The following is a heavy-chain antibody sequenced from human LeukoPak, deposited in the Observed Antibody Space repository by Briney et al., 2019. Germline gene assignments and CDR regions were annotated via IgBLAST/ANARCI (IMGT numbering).Heavy chain of an antibody. D-gene: IGHD5-18*01. J-gene: IGHJ4*02. CDR3: ARAGHNYGIYYFDY. CDR1: GGSISSYH. Sequence: SETLSLTCTVSGGSISSYHWSWIRQPPGKGLEWIGYIDYSGSTNYNPSLKSRVTISVDTSKNQFSLKLSSVTAADTAVYYCARAGHNYGIYYFDYWGQGTLVTVS. CDR2: IDYSGST. V-gene: IGHV4-59*01.